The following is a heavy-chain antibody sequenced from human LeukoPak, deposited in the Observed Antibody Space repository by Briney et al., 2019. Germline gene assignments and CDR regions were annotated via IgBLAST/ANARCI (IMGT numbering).Heavy chain of an antibody. V-gene: IGHV3-7*01. CDR3: AREYRYYFDY. J-gene: IGHJ4*02. CDR1: GFTFSSYL. Sequence: GGSLRLSCAASGFTFSSYLMSWVRQAPGKGLEWVANIKQDGSEKYYVDSVKGRFTISRDNAKNSLYLQMNSLRAEDTAVYYCAREYRYYFDYWGQGTLVTVSS. CDR2: IKQDGSEK. D-gene: IGHD3-16*02.